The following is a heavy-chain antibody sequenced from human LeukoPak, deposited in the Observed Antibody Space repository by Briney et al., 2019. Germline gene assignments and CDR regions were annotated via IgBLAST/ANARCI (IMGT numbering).Heavy chain of an antibody. CDR1: GGSFSGYY. CDR2: INHSGST. V-gene: IGHV4-34*01. D-gene: IGHD4-17*01. Sequence: PSETLPLTCAVYGGSFSGYYWSWIRQPPGKGLEWIGEINHSGSTNYNPSLKSRVTISVDTSKNQFSLKLSSVTAADTAVYYCATPMALDYGDYGGFDYWGQGTLVTVSS. CDR3: ATPMALDYGDYGGFDY. J-gene: IGHJ4*02.